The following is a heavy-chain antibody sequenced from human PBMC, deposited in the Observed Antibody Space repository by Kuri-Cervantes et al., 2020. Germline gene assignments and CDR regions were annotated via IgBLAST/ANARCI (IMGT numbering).Heavy chain of an antibody. CDR2: IIPIFGTA. D-gene: IGHD4-17*01. Sequence: SVKVSCKASGGTFSSYAISWVRQAPGQGLEWMGGIIPIFGTANYAQKFQGRVTITADKSTSTAYMELSSLRSEDTAVYYCARNEVTTWSDAFDIWGQGTMVTVSS. CDR1: GGTFSSYA. J-gene: IGHJ3*02. CDR3: ARNEVTTWSDAFDI. V-gene: IGHV1-69*06.